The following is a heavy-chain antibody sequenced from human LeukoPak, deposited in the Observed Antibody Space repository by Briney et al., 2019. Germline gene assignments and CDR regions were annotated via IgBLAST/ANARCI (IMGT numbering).Heavy chain of an antibody. D-gene: IGHD2-2*01. V-gene: IGHV1-2*02. CDR1: GYTFTDYY. CDR3: ARVDYCSSTSCSHNWFDP. CDR2: INPHSGGT. Sequence: ASVKVSCKASGYTFTDYYIHWVRQAPGQGLGWMGWINPHSGGTNYAQKFQGRVTMTRDTSISTAYMELSRLRSDDTAVYYCARVDYCSSTSCSHNWFDPWGQGTLVTVSS. J-gene: IGHJ5*02.